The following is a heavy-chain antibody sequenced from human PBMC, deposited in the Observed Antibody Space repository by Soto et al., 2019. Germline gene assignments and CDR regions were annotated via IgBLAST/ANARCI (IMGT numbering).Heavy chain of an antibody. Sequence: TGGSLRLSCAASGFTFSSYEMNWVRQAPGKGLEWVSYISSSGSTIYYADSVKGRFTISRDNAKNSLYLQMNSLRAEDTAVYYCASILTGYYYGMDVWGQGTTVTVSS. CDR1: GFTFSSYE. V-gene: IGHV3-48*03. CDR3: ASILTGYYYGMDV. CDR2: ISSSGSTI. J-gene: IGHJ6*02.